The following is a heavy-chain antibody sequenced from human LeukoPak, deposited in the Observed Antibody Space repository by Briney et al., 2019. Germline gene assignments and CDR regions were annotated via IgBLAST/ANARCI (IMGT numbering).Heavy chain of an antibody. CDR1: GGSISSYY. D-gene: IGHD1-26*01. V-gene: IGHV4-59*01. Sequence: PSETLSLTCTVSGGSISSYYWSWIRQPPGKGLEWIGYIYYSGSTNYNPSLESRVTISVHTSRNQFSLKLSSVTAADTAVYYCARAGRYYGDYYYYGMDVWGQGTTVTVSS. CDR3: ARAGRYYGDYYYYGMDV. CDR2: IYYSGST. J-gene: IGHJ6*02.